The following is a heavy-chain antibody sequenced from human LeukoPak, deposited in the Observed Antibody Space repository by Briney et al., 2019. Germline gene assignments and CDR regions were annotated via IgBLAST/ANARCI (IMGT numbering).Heavy chain of an antibody. CDR1: GFTFSNYD. CDR2: IDTAGDT. Sequence: QPGGSLRLSCAAFGFTFSNYDMHWVRQPTGKGLEWVSAIDTAGDTYYPDSVRGRFTFSRENAKNSLSLQMNSLRAEDTAVYYCARAWRGCIGGRCPYYFDYWGQGTLVTVSS. J-gene: IGHJ4*02. CDR3: ARAWRGCIGGRCPYYFDY. V-gene: IGHV3-13*01. D-gene: IGHD2-15*01.